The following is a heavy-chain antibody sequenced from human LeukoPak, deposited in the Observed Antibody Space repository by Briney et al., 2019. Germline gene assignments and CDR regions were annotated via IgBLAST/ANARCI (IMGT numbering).Heavy chain of an antibody. J-gene: IGHJ3*02. CDR3: AKRLKWLNRYTLTGSDAFDI. CDR2: INHSGST. D-gene: IGHD3-9*01. Sequence: SETLSLTCSVSGGSISLSYYYWSWIRQPPGKGLEWIGEINHSGSTNYNPSLKSRVTISVDTSKNQFSLKLSSVTAADTAVYYCAKRLKWLNRYTLTGSDAFDIWGQGTMVTVSS. V-gene: IGHV4-34*01. CDR1: GGSISLSYYY.